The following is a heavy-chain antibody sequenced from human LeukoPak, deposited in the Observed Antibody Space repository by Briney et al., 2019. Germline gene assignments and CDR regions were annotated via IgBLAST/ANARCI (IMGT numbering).Heavy chain of an antibody. CDR2: ISGSGGST. Sequence: GGSLRLSCPASGFTFSSYAMNWVRQAPGKGLEWVSTISGSGGSTFYADSVKGRFTISRDNSKNTLYLQMNSLRAEDTSVYYCAKVKGGGDCYDYFDYWGQGTLVTVSS. J-gene: IGHJ4*02. CDR1: GFTFSSYA. CDR3: AKVKGGGDCYDYFDY. D-gene: IGHD2-21*02. V-gene: IGHV3-23*01.